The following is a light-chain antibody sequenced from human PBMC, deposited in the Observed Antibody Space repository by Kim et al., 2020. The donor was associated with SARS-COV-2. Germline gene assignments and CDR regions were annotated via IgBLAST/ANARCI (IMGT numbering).Light chain of an antibody. CDR1: SSDVGGYNY. CDR2: DVS. Sequence: QSVVTQPASVSGSPGQSITISCTGTSSDVGGYNYVSWYQQHPGKAPKLMIYDVSNRPSGVYNRFSGSKSGNTASLTISGLQAEDEADYYCSSYTSSSTRVFGGGTQLTVL. V-gene: IGLV2-14*03. J-gene: IGLJ2*01. CDR3: SSYTSSSTRV.